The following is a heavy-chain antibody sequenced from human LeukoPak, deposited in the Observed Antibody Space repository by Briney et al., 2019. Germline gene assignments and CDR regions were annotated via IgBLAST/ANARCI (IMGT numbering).Heavy chain of an antibody. Sequence: GGSLRLSCAASAFTFHSHAMSWVRKTPGKGLEWVSGITATGDATLYADSVRGRFTISRDNSKNTLYLHMSNLRAEDTAVYFCVYYDSSGYYYGRLRYWGQGTPVSVSS. CDR3: VYYDSSGYYYGRLRY. CDR1: AFTFHSHA. CDR2: ITATGDAT. D-gene: IGHD3-22*01. V-gene: IGHV3-23*01. J-gene: IGHJ4*02.